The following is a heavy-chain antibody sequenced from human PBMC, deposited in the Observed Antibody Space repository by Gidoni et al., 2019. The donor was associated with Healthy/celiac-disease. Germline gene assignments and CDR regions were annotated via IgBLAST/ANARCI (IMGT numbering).Heavy chain of an antibody. D-gene: IGHD6-19*01. Sequence: EVQLVESGGGLVKPGGSLRLSCAASGFPFSSYSMNWVRQAPGKGLAWVSSISSSSSYIYYADSVKGRFTISRDNAKNSLYLQMNSLRAEDTAVYYCARDRYSSGWDYYYYYGMDVWGQGTTVTVSS. V-gene: IGHV3-21*01. CDR3: ARDRYSSGWDYYYYYGMDV. CDR1: GFPFSSYS. J-gene: IGHJ6*02. CDR2: ISSSSSYI.